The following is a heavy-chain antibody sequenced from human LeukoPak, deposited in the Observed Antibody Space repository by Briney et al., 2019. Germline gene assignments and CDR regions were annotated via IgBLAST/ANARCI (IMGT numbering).Heavy chain of an antibody. CDR2: IKCKTDGGTT. CDR1: GFTFSNAC. CDR3: TTGAWIQLWLADY. Sequence: GGSLRLSCAASGFTFSNACMSWVRQAPGKGLGLVGHIKCKTDGGTTDYAAPVQGRCTISRDDSKNTLFLQINSLKTEDTAVYYCTTGAWIQLWLADYWGQGTLVTVSS. J-gene: IGHJ4*02. D-gene: IGHD5-18*01. V-gene: IGHV3-15*01.